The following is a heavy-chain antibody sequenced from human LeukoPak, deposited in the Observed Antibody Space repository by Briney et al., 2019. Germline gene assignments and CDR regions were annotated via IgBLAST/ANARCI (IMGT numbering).Heavy chain of an antibody. V-gene: IGHV1-69*06. Sequence: SVKVSCKASGGTFSSYAISWVRQAPGQGLEWMGGIIPIFGTANYAQKFQGRVTITADKSTSTAYMELSSLRSEDTAVYYCARLSSSSGFGLDYWGQGTLVTVSS. CDR2: IIPIFGTA. D-gene: IGHD6-6*01. J-gene: IGHJ4*02. CDR1: GGTFSSYA. CDR3: ARLSSSSGFGLDY.